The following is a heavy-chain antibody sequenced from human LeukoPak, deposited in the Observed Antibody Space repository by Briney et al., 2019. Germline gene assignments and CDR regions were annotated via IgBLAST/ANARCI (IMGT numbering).Heavy chain of an antibody. CDR2: INPSGGST. V-gene: IGHV1-46*01. Sequence: ASVKVSCKASGYTFTSYGISWVRQAPGQGLEWMGIINPSGGSTSYAQKFQGRVTMTRDTSTSTVYMELSSLRSEDTAVYYCARVTRGGKTSNTMDYYYMDVWGKGTTVTVSS. J-gene: IGHJ6*03. D-gene: IGHD3-10*01. CDR3: ARVTRGGKTSNTMDYYYMDV. CDR1: GYTFTSYG.